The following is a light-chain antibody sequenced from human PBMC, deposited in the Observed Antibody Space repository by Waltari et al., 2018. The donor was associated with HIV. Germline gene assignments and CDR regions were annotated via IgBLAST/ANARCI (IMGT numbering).Light chain of an antibody. V-gene: IGKV1-9*01. Sequence: DIQLTQSPSFLSASLGDRVTITCRASQGVSSYLAWYQQEPGKAPKLLIYAASTLQSGVPSRFSGSGSGTEFTLTISCLQPEDFATYYCQQLHPYPITFGQGTRLEIK. CDR3: QQLHPYPIT. J-gene: IGKJ5*01. CDR2: AAS. CDR1: QGVSSY.